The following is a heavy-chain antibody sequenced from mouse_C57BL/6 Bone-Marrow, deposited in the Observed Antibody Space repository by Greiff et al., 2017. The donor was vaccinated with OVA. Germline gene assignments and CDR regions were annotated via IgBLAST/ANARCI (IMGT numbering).Heavy chain of an antibody. V-gene: IGHV1-53*01. CDR1: GYTFTSYW. Sequence: QVQLQQPGTELVKPGASVKLSCKASGYTFTSYWMHWVKQRPGQGLEWIGNINPSNGGTNYNAKFKSKATLTVDKSSSTAYMQLSSLTSEDSAVYYCARDPYGSRDYFDYWGQGTTLTVSS. D-gene: IGHD1-1*01. CDR3: ARDPYGSRDYFDY. J-gene: IGHJ2*01. CDR2: INPSNGGT.